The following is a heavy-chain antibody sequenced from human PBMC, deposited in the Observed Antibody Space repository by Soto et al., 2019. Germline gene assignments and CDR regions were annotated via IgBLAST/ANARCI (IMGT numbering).Heavy chain of an antibody. CDR3: ATEPRYFDY. J-gene: IGHJ4*02. Sequence: QVQLVESGGGVVQPGRSLRLSCAASGFTFSTYGVHWVRQAPGKGLEWVAVIWYDGSNKYYADSVKGRFTISRDNSKNTLYLELNSLKAEDTAVYYCATEPRYFDYWGQGTLVTVSS. CDR2: IWYDGSNK. CDR1: GFTFSTYG. D-gene: IGHD6-6*01. V-gene: IGHV3-33*01.